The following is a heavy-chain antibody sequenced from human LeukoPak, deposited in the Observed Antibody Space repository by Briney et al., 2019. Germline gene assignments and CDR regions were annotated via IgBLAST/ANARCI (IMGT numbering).Heavy chain of an antibody. V-gene: IGHV3-21*01. J-gene: IGHJ4*02. CDR1: GFTFSPYS. CDR2: ITAGSTYI. CDR3: ARGGGYCSSTSCYRWTPSGMGY. D-gene: IGHD2-2*01. Sequence: GGSLRLSCSASGFTFSPYSMTWVRQAPGKGLEWLSTITAGSTYIYSADSLKGRFTVSRDDAKNSLYLQMNSLRAEDTAVYYCARGGGYCSSTSCYRWTPSGMGYWGQGTLVTVSS.